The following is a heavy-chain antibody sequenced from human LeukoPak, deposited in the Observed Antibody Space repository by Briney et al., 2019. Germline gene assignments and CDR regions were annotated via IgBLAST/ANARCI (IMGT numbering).Heavy chain of an antibody. J-gene: IGHJ4*02. CDR3: ARDQDWNDRGGLDY. D-gene: IGHD1-1*01. CDR2: INNDGSTT. V-gene: IGHV3-74*01. Sequence: GGSLRLSCAASGFTFSSYGMSWVRQAPGKGLEWVSRINNDGSTTSYADSVKGRFTISRDNAKNTLYLQMNNLRAEDTAVYYCARDQDWNDRGGLDYWGQGTLVIVSS. CDR1: GFTFSSYG.